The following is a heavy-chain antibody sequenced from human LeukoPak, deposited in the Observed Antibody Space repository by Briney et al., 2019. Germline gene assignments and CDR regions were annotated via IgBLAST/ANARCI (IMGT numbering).Heavy chain of an antibody. CDR1: GGSISSSSYY. D-gene: IGHD6-13*01. Sequence: PGGSLRLSCTVSGGSISSSSYYWGWIRQPPGTGLEWIGSIYYSGSTYYNPSLKSRVTISVDTSKNQFSLKLSSVTAADTAVYYCARVSSSWYRVYYYYYYMDVWGKGTTVTVSS. V-gene: IGHV4-39*07. J-gene: IGHJ6*03. CDR3: ARVSSSWYRVYYYYYYMDV. CDR2: IYYSGST.